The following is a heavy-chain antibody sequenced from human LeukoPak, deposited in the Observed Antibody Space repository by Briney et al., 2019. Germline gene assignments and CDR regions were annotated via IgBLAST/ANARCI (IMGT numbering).Heavy chain of an antibody. CDR1: GFTFSSYA. D-gene: IGHD3-3*01. CDR3: ARDHDFWSGLLDY. V-gene: IGHV3-30-3*01. Sequence: GGSLRLSCAASGFTFSSYAMHWVRQAPGKGLEWVAVISYDGSNKYYADSVKGRFTISRDNSKNTLYLQMNSLRAEDTAVYYCARDHDFWSGLLDYWGQEPLVTASS. CDR2: ISYDGSNK. J-gene: IGHJ4*02.